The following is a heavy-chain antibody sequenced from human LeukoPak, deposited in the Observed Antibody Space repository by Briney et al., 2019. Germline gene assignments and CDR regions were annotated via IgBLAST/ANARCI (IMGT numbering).Heavy chain of an antibody. Sequence: ETLSLTCAVYGGSFSGYYWSWIRQPPGKGLEWIGEINHSGSTNYNPSLKSRVTISVDTSKNQFSLKLSSVTAADTAVYYCARGVAARKYYYDSSGYYYGVPYYFDYWGQGTLVTVSS. J-gene: IGHJ4*02. V-gene: IGHV4-34*01. CDR1: GGSFSGYY. CDR2: INHSGST. D-gene: IGHD3-22*01. CDR3: ARGVAARKYYYDSSGYYYGVPYYFDY.